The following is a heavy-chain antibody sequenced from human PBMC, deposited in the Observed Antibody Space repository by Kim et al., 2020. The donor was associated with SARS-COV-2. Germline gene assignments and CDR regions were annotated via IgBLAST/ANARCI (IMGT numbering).Heavy chain of an antibody. D-gene: IGHD1-26*01. CDR3: VKERVGALSRGIDY. Sequence: GGSLRLSCAASGFTFNNYAMNWVRQAPGKGLEWVSTISGGSDSTYSADSVTGRFTITRDNSKNTLFLQMNSLTAEATAVYYWVKERVGALSRGIDYWGQGTLVTVSS. J-gene: IGHJ4*02. V-gene: IGHV3-23*01. CDR2: ISGGSDST. CDR1: GFTFNNYA.